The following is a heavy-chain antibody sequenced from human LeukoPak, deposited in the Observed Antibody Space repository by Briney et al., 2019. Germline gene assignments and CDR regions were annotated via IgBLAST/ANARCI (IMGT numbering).Heavy chain of an antibody. CDR3: ARMRYSSSWYLDWFDP. CDR1: GGTFSSYA. V-gene: IGHV1-69*05. Sequence: SVKVSCKASGGTFSSYAISWVRQAPGQGLEWMRRIIPIFGTANYAQKFQGRVTITTDESTSTAYMELRSLRSEDTAVYYCARMRYSSSWYLDWFDPWGQRSLVTVSS. CDR2: IIPIFGTA. J-gene: IGHJ5*02. D-gene: IGHD6-13*01.